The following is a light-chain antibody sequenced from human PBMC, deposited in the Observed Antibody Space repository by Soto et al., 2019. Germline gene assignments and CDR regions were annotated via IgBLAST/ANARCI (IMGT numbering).Light chain of an antibody. CDR1: GSNIGAPYD. J-gene: IGLJ1*01. V-gene: IGLV1-40*01. CDR2: GST. CDR3: QSYDSSLSGYV. Sequence: VLTQPPSLSGATGQRVTISCTGSGSNIGAPYDVHWYQHLPGTAPKLLIYGSTNRPSGVPGRFSGSKSGTSASLAITGLQAEDEADYYCQSYDSSLSGYVFGAGTKVTVL.